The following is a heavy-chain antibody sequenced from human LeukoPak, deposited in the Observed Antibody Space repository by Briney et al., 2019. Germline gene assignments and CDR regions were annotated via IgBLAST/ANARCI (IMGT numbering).Heavy chain of an antibody. CDR2: IRIYNGNT. CDR3: ATGISSLGELSVPFDS. J-gene: IGHJ4*02. Sequence: ASVKVSCKASVYTFTNYVISWVRQAPGQGREWMGWIRIYNGNTDYAQKLRGRVTITTDKSTRTAYTELSSLRSEDTAVYYCATGISSLGELSVPFDSWGKGTLVTVSS. CDR1: VYTFTNYV. D-gene: IGHD3-16*02. V-gene: IGHV1-18*01.